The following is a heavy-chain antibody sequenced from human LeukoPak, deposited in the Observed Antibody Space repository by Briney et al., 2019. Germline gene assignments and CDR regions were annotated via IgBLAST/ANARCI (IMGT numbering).Heavy chain of an antibody. J-gene: IGHJ4*02. D-gene: IGHD5-24*01. CDR1: GITLSNYG. V-gene: IGHV3-23*01. Sequence: GGSLRLSCAVSGITLSNYGMSWVRQAPGKGLEWVAGISGSGGRTNYADSVKGRFTISRDNPKNTLYLQMNSLRVEDTAVYYCARDYKYAFDNWGQGTLVTVSS. CDR2: ISGSGGRT. CDR3: ARDYKYAFDN.